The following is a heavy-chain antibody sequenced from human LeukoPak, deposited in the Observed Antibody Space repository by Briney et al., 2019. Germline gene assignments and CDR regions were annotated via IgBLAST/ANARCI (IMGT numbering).Heavy chain of an antibody. CDR1: GGSISPYY. D-gene: IGHD2-21*02. CDR3: ARFAYCGGHCWYYFDY. V-gene: IGHV4-59*01. Sequence: PSETLSLTCTVSGGSISPYYWSWIRQPPGKGLEWIGYIHYSGSTNYNPSLKSRVSMSVDTSKNQFSLKLNSVTAADTAVYYCARFAYCGGHCWYYFDYWGQGSLVTVSS. CDR2: IHYSGST. J-gene: IGHJ4*02.